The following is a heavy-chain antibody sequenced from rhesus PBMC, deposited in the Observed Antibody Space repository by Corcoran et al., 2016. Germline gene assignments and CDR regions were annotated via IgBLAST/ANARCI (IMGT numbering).Heavy chain of an antibody. CDR3: ARDWGY. Sequence: QLQLQESGPGLVKPSETLSLTCAVSGDSISSGYYFWSWIRQPPGKGLEWIGYITYNGSTSYNPSLKSRVTSSRDTSKNQFSLELSSVTAADTAVYSCARDWGYWGQGVLVTVSS. V-gene: IGHV4-122*02. J-gene: IGHJ4*01. CDR2: ITYNGST. CDR1: GDSISSGYYF. D-gene: IGHD3-34*01.